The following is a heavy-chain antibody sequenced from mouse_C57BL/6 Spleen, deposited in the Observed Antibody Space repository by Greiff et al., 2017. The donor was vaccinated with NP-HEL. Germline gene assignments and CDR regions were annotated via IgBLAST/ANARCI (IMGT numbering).Heavy chain of an antibody. CDR3: ARPIYWYGSSYEAMDY. CDR1: GYTFTDYY. Sequence: EVQLQQSGPKLVKPGASVKISCKASGYTFTDYYMNWVKQSHGKSLEWIGDINPNNGGTSYNQKFKGKATLTVDKSSSTAYMELRSLTSEDSAVYYCARPIYWYGSSYEAMDYWGQGTSVTVSS. D-gene: IGHD1-1*01. J-gene: IGHJ4*01. V-gene: IGHV1-26*01. CDR2: INPNNGGT.